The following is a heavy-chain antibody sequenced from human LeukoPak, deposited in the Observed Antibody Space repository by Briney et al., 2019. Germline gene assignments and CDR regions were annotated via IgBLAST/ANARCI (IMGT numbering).Heavy chain of an antibody. V-gene: IGHV4-34*01. J-gene: IGHJ5*02. CDR2: INHSGST. CDR1: GGSFSGYY. D-gene: IGHD3-10*01. CDR3: ARRRTRSPPILLWFRELSA. Sequence: SETLSLTCAVYGGSFSGYYWSWIRQPPGKGLEWIGEINHSGSTNYNPSLKSRVTISVDTSKNQFSLKLSSVTAADTAVYYCARRRTRSPPILLWFRELSAWGQGTLVTVSS.